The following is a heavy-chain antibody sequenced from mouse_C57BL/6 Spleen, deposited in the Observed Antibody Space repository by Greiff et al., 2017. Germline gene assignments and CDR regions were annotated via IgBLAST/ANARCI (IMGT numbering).Heavy chain of an antibody. CDR2: IYPRSGNT. D-gene: IGHD3-2*02. V-gene: IGHV1-81*01. CDR1: GYTFTSYG. Sequence: VQLQQSGAELARPGASVKLSCKASGYTFTSYGISWVKQRTGQGLEWIGEIYPRSGNTYYNEKFKGKATLTADKSSSTAYMELRSLTSEDSAVYFWARLGADSSVPDYWGKGTTLTVSS. CDR3: ARLGADSSVPDY. J-gene: IGHJ2*01.